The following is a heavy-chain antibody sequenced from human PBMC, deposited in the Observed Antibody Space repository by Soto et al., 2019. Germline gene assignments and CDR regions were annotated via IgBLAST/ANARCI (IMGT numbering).Heavy chain of an antibody. CDR1: GLTFSSYA. D-gene: IGHD2-2*02. Sequence: GGSLRLSCAASGLTFSSYAMIWVRRAPGKGLEWVSAISGSGGSTYYADSVKGRFTISRDNSKNTLYLQMNSLRAEDTAVYYCAKVGKRHVVVVPAAIGYYFDYWGQGTLVTVSS. CDR2: ISGSGGST. J-gene: IGHJ4*02. V-gene: IGHV3-23*01. CDR3: AKVGKRHVVVVPAAIGYYFDY.